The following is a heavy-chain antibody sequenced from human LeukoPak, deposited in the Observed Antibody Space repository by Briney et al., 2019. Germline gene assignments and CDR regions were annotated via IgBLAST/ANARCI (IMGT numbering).Heavy chain of an antibody. CDR1: GFAFSSYA. J-gene: IGHJ4*02. V-gene: IGHV3-30*04. CDR2: ISNDGRDK. D-gene: IGHD2-15*01. Sequence: GRSLRLSCAASGFAFSSYAMRWVRQAPGKGLEWVALISNDGRDKYNADSVKGRFTISRDNSKTMVYLQMSSLRAEDTAVYYCARDPVSIGLRINSDYWAQGALVTVSS. CDR3: ARDPVSIGLRINSDY.